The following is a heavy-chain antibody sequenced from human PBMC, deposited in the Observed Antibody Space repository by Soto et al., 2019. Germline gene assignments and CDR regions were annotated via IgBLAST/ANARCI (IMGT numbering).Heavy chain of an antibody. CDR2: INAGNGNT. D-gene: IGHD6-13*01. V-gene: IGHV1-3*01. J-gene: IGHJ4*02. CDR3: ARGRSSSWYLDY. CDR1: GYTFTNND. Sequence: GASVKVSCKASGYTFTNNDVSWVRQATGQGLEWMGWINAGNGNTKYSQKFQGRVTITRDTSASTAYMELSSLRSEDTAVYYCARGRSSSWYLDYWGQGTLVTVSS.